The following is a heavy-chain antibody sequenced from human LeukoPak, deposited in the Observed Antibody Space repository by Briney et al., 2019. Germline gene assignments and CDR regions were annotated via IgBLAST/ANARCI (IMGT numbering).Heavy chain of an antibody. Sequence: GGSLRLSCAASRFTFSSYWMHWGRQAPGKGLVWVSGINTDGSSTNYADSVKGRFTISRDNAKNTLYLQMNSLRVEEMAAYYCYGGKAEQWGQGTLVTVST. V-gene: IGHV3-74*01. CDR2: INTDGSST. CDR3: YGGKAEQ. D-gene: IGHD4-23*01. CDR1: RFTFSSYW. J-gene: IGHJ1*01.